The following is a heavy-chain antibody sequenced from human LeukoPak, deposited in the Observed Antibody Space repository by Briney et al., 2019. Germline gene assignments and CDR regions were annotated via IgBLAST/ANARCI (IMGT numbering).Heavy chain of an antibody. Sequence: GGSLRLSCAASEFTFSSYAMHWVRQAPGKGLEWVAAISFDGNNEYYADSVKGRFTISRDNSKNTLYLQMNSLRAEDTAVYYCARMTASGGSCYSCYFDYWGHGTLVTVSS. CDR2: ISFDGNNE. CDR1: EFTFSSYA. J-gene: IGHJ4*01. D-gene: IGHD2-15*01. V-gene: IGHV3-30*14. CDR3: ARMTASGGSCYSCYFDY.